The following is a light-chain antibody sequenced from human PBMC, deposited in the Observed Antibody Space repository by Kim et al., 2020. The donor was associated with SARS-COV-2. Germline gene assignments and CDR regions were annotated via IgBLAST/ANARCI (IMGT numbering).Light chain of an antibody. CDR3: QQYNTYPWT. Sequence: ASVGDRVTITCLASQTINNNLAWFQQKPGKAPKLLIHKASTLESAVPSRFSGSGSGTEFTLTISSLQPDDFATYFCQQYNTYPWTFGQGTKVDIK. J-gene: IGKJ1*01. CDR1: QTINNN. V-gene: IGKV1-5*03. CDR2: KAS.